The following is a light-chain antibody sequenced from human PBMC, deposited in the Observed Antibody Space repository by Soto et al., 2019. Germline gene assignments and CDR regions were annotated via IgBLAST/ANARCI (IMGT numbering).Light chain of an antibody. CDR2: DAS. CDR3: QQRSNWLIT. CDR1: QSVSSY. Sequence: EIVLTQSPATLYLSTGERATLSCRASQSVSSYLAWYQQKPGQAPRLLIYDASNRATGIPARFSGSGSGTDFTLTISSLEPEDFAVYYCQQRSNWLITFGQGTRLEIK. J-gene: IGKJ5*01. V-gene: IGKV3-11*01.